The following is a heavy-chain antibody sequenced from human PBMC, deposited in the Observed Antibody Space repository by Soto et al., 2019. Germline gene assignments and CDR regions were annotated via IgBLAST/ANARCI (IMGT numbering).Heavy chain of an antibody. CDR1: GGSISSYY. CDR3: ATSHCSSTSCYVNWFDP. D-gene: IGHD2-2*01. V-gene: IGHV4-59*01. J-gene: IGHJ5*02. CDR2: IYYSGST. Sequence: SETLSLTCTVSGGSISSYYWSWIRQPPGKGLEWIGYIYYSGSTNYNPSLKSRVTISVDTSKNQFSLKLSSVTAADTAVYYCATSHCSSTSCYVNWFDPWGQGTLVTVSS.